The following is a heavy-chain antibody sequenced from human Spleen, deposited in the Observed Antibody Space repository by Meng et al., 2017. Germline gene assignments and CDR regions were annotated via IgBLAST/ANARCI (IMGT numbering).Heavy chain of an antibody. CDR1: GYTFTAYY. V-gene: IGHV1-2*02. Sequence: ASVKVSCKASGYTFTAYYIHWVRQAPGQGLEWMGWIHPNSGDTQSAQKFQGRVTMTSDTSISTLYMELSRLTSDDTAVYYCSREDKWGQGTLVTVPQ. J-gene: IGHJ4*02. CDR3: SREDK. CDR2: IHPNSGDT.